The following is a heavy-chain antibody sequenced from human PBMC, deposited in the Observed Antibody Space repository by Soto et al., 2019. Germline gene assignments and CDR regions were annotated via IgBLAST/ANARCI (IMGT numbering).Heavy chain of an antibody. D-gene: IGHD4-17*01. J-gene: IGHJ4*02. V-gene: IGHV1-18*01. CDR1: GYTFTSYG. CDR2: ISAYNGNT. Sequence: ASVKVSCKASGYTFTSYGISWVRQAPGQGLEWMGWISAYNGNTNYAQKLQGRVTMTTDTSTSTAYMELRSLRSDDTAVYYCARDFSQTTVVTYPIDYWGQGTLVTVSS. CDR3: ARDFSQTTVVTYPIDY.